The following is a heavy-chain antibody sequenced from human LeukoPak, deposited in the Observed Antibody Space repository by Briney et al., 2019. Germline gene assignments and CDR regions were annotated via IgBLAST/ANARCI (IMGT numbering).Heavy chain of an antibody. V-gene: IGHV5-51*01. Sequence: GESLKISCKGSGYSFTSYWIVLVRQMPGKGLEWMVIIYRRDSDTRYSPYFQGPVTISADKSISHAYLQWSSLRASDTAMYYCARRSYDSSGPNWFDPWGQGTLVTVSS. CDR3: ARRSYDSSGPNWFDP. D-gene: IGHD3-22*01. J-gene: IGHJ5*02. CDR1: GYSFTSYW. CDR2: IYRRDSDT.